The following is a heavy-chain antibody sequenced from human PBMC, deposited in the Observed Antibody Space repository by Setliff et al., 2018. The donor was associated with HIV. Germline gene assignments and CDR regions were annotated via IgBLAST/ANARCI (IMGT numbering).Heavy chain of an antibody. CDR3: ARHPPYCSGGSCYRGRGYYFDY. CDR1: GDSISSGSYF. Sequence: SETLSLTCSVSGDSISSGSYFWGWIRQTPGKGLEWIGSIYYTGFAYYNPSLKSRVTISVDTSKNQFSLKLSSVTAADTAVYYCARHPPYCSGGSCYRGRGYYFDYWGQGTLVTVSS. CDR2: IYYTGFA. J-gene: IGHJ4*02. V-gene: IGHV4-39*01. D-gene: IGHD2-15*01.